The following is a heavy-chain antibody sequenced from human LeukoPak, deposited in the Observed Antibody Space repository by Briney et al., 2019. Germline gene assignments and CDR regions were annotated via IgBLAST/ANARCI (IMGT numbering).Heavy chain of an antibody. CDR3: ARDARVGGDYGYYFDY. Sequence: PGGSLRLSCAASGFTFSSYAMHWVRQAPGKGLEYVSAISSNGGSTYYANSVKGRFTISRDNSKNTLYLQMGSLRAEDMAVYYCARDARVGGDYGYYFDYWGQGTLVTVSS. J-gene: IGHJ4*02. V-gene: IGHV3-64*01. CDR1: GFTFSSYA. D-gene: IGHD4-17*01. CDR2: ISSNGGST.